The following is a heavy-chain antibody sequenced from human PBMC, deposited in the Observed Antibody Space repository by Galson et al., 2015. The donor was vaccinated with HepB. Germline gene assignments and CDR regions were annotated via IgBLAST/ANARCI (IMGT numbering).Heavy chain of an antibody. CDR2: ISAYNGNT. CDR1: GYTFTSYG. CDR3: ARESPYYYDSSGYPSDYYGMDV. Sequence: SVKVSCKASGYTFTSYGISWVRQAPGQGLEWMGWISAYNGNTNYAQKLQGRVTMTTDTSTSTAYMELRSLRSDDTAVYYCARESPYYYDSSGYPSDYYGMDVWGQGTTVTVSS. J-gene: IGHJ6*02. V-gene: IGHV1-18*01. D-gene: IGHD3-22*01.